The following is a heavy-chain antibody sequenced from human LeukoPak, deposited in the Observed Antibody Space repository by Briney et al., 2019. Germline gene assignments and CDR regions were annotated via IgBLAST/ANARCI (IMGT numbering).Heavy chain of an antibody. Sequence: PSETLSLTCAVYGGSFSGYYWSWIRQPPGKGLEWIGEINHSGSTNYNPSLKSRVTISVDTSKNQFSLKLSSVTAADTAVYYRARGYGVFDYWGQGTLVTVSS. J-gene: IGHJ4*02. CDR1: GGSFSGYY. V-gene: IGHV4-34*01. CDR3: ARGYGVFDY. D-gene: IGHD4-17*01. CDR2: INHSGST.